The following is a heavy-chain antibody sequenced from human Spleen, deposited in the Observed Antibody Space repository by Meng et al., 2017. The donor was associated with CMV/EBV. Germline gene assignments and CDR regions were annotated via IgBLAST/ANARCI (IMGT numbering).Heavy chain of an antibody. CDR3: ARDLRNYNILTGYYDGDWFDP. Sequence: SETLSLTCTVTGDSISSYQWSWIRQPPGKGLEWIGYIYYSGSTNYNPSLKSRVTISIDTSKNHFSLNLSSVTAADTAVYYCARDLRNYNILTGYYDGDWFDPWGRGTLVTVSS. CDR2: IYYSGST. J-gene: IGHJ5*02. D-gene: IGHD3-9*01. CDR1: GDSISSYQ. V-gene: IGHV4-59*01.